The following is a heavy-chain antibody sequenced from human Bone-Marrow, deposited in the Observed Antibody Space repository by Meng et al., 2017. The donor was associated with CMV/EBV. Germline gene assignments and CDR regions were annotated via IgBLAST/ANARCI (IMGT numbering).Heavy chain of an antibody. CDR1: GGSISNSDYY. D-gene: IGHD2-2*01. J-gene: IGHJ5*02. Sequence: SETLSLTCSVSGGSISNSDYYWGWIRQPPGKGLEWIGNLYYGGNTYYNPSLKSRVTISVDTSKKQLFLKLSSVTAADTAVYYCASGVVVRGQWAVDWFDPWGQGTLVTVSS. V-gene: IGHV4-39*07. CDR2: LYYGGNT. CDR3: ASGVVVRGQWAVDWFDP.